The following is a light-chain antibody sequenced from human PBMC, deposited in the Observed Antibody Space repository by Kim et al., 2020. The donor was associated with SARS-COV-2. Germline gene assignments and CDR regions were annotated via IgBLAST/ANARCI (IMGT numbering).Light chain of an antibody. J-gene: IGLJ2*01. CDR3: QVWDTGSDHVV. Sequence: PGKTASISCGGDNVERKAVHWYQQKPGQAPLLVIYNDSDRPSGIPERFSGSNSGTTATLTISRVGAGDEANYYCQVWDTGSDHVVFGGGTQLTVL. CDR2: NDS. V-gene: IGLV3-21*01. CDR1: NVERKA.